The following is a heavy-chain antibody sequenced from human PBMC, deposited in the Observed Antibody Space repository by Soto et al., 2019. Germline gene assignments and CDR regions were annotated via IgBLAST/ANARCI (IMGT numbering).Heavy chain of an antibody. Sequence: SVKVSWKAAGGTFSSYAISWVRQAPGQGLEWMGGIIPIFGTANYAQKFQGRVTISADKSISTAYLQWSSLKASDTAIYYCARTAAAGKYYYGVDVWGQGTTVTVSS. J-gene: IGHJ6*02. CDR3: ARTAAAGKYYYGVDV. CDR2: IIPIFGTA. D-gene: IGHD6-13*01. CDR1: GGTFSSYA. V-gene: IGHV1-69*06.